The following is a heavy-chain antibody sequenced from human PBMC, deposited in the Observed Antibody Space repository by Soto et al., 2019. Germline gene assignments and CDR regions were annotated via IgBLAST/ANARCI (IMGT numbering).Heavy chain of an antibody. CDR2: SRDKVHSHTT. CDR1: GLTFSDHY. Sequence: EVQLAESGGGLVQPGGSLRLSCAASGLTFSDHYMDWVRQAPGKGLEWVGRSRDKVHSHTTEYAASVKGRFTISRGDSENSLYLQMNNLKTEDTAVYYCARGVVSTGYFDYWGQGTLVTVSS. CDR3: ARGVVSTGYFDY. J-gene: IGHJ4*02. D-gene: IGHD5-12*01. V-gene: IGHV3-72*01.